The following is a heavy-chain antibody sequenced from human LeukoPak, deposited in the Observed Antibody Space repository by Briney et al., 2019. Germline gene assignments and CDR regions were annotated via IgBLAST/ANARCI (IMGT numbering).Heavy chain of an antibody. J-gene: IGHJ3*01. CDR3: AKVDPAIIEGARGEAFDV. V-gene: IGHV1-18*01. CDR1: GYSFTTFG. CDR2: TSPYEDYP. D-gene: IGHD1-26*01. Sequence: ASVKVSCKASGYSFTTFGITWVRQAPGQGLQWMGWTSPYEDYPRYAQKFQGRVTMTTETSTNTAYMELRSLTSDDTAVYYCAKVDPAIIEGARGEAFDVWGQGTLVTVSS.